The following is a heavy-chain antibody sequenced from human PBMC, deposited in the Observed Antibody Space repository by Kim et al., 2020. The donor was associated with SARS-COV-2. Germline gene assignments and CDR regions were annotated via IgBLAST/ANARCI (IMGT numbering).Heavy chain of an antibody. CDR3: ARFYMSTGSIS. D-gene: IGHD1-1*01. CDR2: T. V-gene: IGHV4-4*01. Sequence: TNYNPSLKSRVTISVDKSKNQFSLKLSSVTAADTAVYFCARFYMSTGSISWGQGTLVTVSS. J-gene: IGHJ5*02.